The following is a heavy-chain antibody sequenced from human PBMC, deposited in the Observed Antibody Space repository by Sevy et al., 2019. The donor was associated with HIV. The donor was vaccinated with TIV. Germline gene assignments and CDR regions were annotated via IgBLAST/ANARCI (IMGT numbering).Heavy chain of an antibody. V-gene: IGHV4-39*02. D-gene: IGHD4-4*01. J-gene: IGHJ6*03. Sequence: SETLSLTCTVSGGSISSGSYYWGWIRQSPGKGLEWIGTISYSGTTYYNPSLKSRVTISADTSKNQFSLNLSSVTTADTAIYYCARGYDHSNQYYYYYYMDVWSKGTTVTVSS. CDR3: ARGYDHSNQYYYYYYMDV. CDR1: GGSISSGSYY. CDR2: ISYSGTT.